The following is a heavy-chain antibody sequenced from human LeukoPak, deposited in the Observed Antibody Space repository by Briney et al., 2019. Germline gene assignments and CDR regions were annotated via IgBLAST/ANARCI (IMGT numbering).Heavy chain of an antibody. D-gene: IGHD6-13*01. CDR2: ISGSGGST. V-gene: IGHV3-23*01. CDR1: GFTFSSYA. CDR3: AKDGGSSWYGDTYYFDY. J-gene: IGHJ4*02. Sequence: GGSLRLSCAASGFTFSSYAMSWVRQAPGKGLEWVSAISGSGGSTYYADSVKGRFTISRDNSKNTLYLQMNSLRAEDTAVYYCAKDGGSSWYGDTYYFDYWGQGTLVTVSS.